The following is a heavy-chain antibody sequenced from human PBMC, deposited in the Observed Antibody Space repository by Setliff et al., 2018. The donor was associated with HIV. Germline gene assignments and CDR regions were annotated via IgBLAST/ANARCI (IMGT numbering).Heavy chain of an antibody. Sequence: GGSLRLSCAASGFAFNTYWMHWVRQAPGKGLVWVSHSNSDGSSTTYADSAKGRFTIYRDNAKNTLYLQMNSLRAEDTAVYFCARELPGPPGALDIWGHGTMVTVSS. CDR1: GFAFNTYW. D-gene: IGHD7-27*01. CDR3: ARELPGPPGALDI. J-gene: IGHJ3*02. V-gene: IGHV3-74*01. CDR2: SNSDGSST.